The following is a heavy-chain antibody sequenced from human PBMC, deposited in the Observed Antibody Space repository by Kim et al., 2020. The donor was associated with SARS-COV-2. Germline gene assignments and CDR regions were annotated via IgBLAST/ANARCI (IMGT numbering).Heavy chain of an antibody. CDR1: GYTFTSYG. CDR3: ARDASQGGHHRFWFDP. CDR2: ISAYNGNT. D-gene: IGHD2-15*01. Sequence: ASVKVSCKASGYTFTSYGISWVRQAPGQGLEWMGWISAYNGNTNYAQKLQGRVTMTTDTSTSTAYMELRSLRSDDTAVYYCARDASQGGHHRFWFDPWGQGTLVTVSS. J-gene: IGHJ5*02. V-gene: IGHV1-18*01.